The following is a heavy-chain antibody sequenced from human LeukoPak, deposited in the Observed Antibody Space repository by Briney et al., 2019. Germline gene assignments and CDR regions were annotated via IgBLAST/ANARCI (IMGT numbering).Heavy chain of an antibody. CDR1: DGSFTDYN. CDR2: IHHSGGT. CDR3: VRNGYDSSGYHFSSDS. D-gene: IGHD3-22*01. V-gene: IGHV4-34*01. Sequence: SETLSLTCAVYDGSFTDYNWSWIRQSPGKGLQWIGEIHHSGGTNYSPSLKSRVTLSVDTSKNQLSLKLSSVTAADTAVYYCVRNGYDSSGYHFSSDSRGRGTLVTVSS. J-gene: IGHJ4*02.